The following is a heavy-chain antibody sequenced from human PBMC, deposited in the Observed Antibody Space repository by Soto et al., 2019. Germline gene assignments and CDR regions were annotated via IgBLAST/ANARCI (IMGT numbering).Heavy chain of an antibody. CDR1: GYTFTSYG. D-gene: IGHD2-15*01. V-gene: IGHV1-18*01. J-gene: IGHJ3*02. CDR3: ARGSTLGYCSGGSCHHDAFDI. Sequence: QVQLVQSGAEVKKPGASVKVSCKASGYTFTSYGISWVRQAPGQGLGWMGWISAYNGNTNYAQKLHGRVTMTTDTSTSTAYMELRSLRSDDTAVYYCARGSTLGYCSGGSCHHDAFDIWGQGTMVTVSS. CDR2: ISAYNGNT.